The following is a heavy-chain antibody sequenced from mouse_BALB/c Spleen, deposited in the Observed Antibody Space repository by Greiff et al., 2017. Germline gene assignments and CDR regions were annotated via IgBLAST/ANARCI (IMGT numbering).Heavy chain of an antibody. V-gene: IGHV14-3*02. CDR3: ASYDGYYYFDY. CDR1: GFNIKDTY. J-gene: IGHJ2*01. D-gene: IGHD2-3*01. Sequence: EVKLMESGAELVKPGASVKLSCTASGFNIKDTYMHWVKQRPEQGLEWIGRIDPANGNTKYDPKFQGKATITADTSSNTAYLQLSSLTSEDTAVYYCASYDGYYYFDYWGQGTTLTVSS. CDR2: IDPANGNT.